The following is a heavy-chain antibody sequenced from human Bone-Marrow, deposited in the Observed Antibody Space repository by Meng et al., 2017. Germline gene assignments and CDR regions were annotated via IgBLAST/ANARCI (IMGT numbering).Heavy chain of an antibody. V-gene: IGHV4-39*01. CDR3: ARATQRGYTLRVGFDP. CDR1: GGSISSSSYY. D-gene: IGHD5-18*01. CDR2: IYYSGGT. Sequence: QLQLQESGPGLVKHSETLSLTCTVSGGSISSSSYYWGWIRQPPGKGLEWIGSIYYSGGTYYNPSLKSRVTISVDTSKNQFSLKLSSVTAADTAVYYCARATQRGYTLRVGFDPWGQGTLVTVSS. J-gene: IGHJ5*02.